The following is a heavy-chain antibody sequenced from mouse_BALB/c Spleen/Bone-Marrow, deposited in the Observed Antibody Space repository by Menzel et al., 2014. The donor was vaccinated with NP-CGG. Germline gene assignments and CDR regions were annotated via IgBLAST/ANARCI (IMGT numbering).Heavy chain of an antibody. CDR1: GYTFTSYV. Sequence: EVKLVESGPELVKPGASVKMSCKASGYTFTSYVMHWVKQKPGQGLEWIGYINPYTDGTKYNEKFKGKATLTSDKSSXTAYMELSSLTSEDSAVYYCARGNYYVFAYWGQGTLVTVSA. J-gene: IGHJ3*01. V-gene: IGHV1-14*01. D-gene: IGHD2-1*01. CDR3: ARGNYYVFAY. CDR2: INPYTDGT.